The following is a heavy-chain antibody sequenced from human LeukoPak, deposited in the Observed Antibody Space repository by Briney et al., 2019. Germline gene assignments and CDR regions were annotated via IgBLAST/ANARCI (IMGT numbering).Heavy chain of an antibody. CDR1: GYTFTSYG. CDR3: ARQIQLWSDYYYYMDV. J-gene: IGHJ6*03. Sequence: ASVKVSCKASGYTFTSYGISWVRQAPGQGLEWMGWISAYNGNTNYAQKLQGRVTMTTDTSTSTAYMELRGLRSDDTAVYYCARQIQLWSDYYYYMDVWGKGTTVTVSS. D-gene: IGHD5-18*01. CDR2: ISAYNGNT. V-gene: IGHV1-18*01.